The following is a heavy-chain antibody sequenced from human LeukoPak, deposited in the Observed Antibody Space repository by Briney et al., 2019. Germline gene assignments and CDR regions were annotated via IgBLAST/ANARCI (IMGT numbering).Heavy chain of an antibody. CDR2: IIPIFGTA. D-gene: IGHD2-2*01. Sequence: ASVKVSCKASGGTFSSYAISWVRQAPGQGLEWMGGIIPIFGTANYAQKFQGRVTITADESTSTAYMELSSLRSEDTAVYYCARGEDIVVVPAANGRNDYWGQGTLVTVSS. V-gene: IGHV1-69*13. CDR1: GGTFSSYA. CDR3: ARGEDIVVVPAANGRNDY. J-gene: IGHJ4*02.